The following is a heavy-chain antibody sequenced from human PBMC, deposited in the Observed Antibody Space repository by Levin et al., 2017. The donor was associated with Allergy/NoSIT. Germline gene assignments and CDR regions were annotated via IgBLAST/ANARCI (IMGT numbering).Heavy chain of an antibody. V-gene: IGHV4-61*09. D-gene: IGHD3-10*01. CDR3: ARNLGRPGTYYSPFDY. CDR2: IYTSGTT. CDR1: GDSINSGSHY. J-gene: IGHJ4*02. Sequence: SETLSLTCTVSGDSINSGSHYWNWIRQSAGKGLEWIGHIYTSGTTTYNPSLESRVTMSRDTSKNQFSLSLTSVTAADTAVYYCARNLGRPGTYYSPFDYWGQGTLVTVSS.